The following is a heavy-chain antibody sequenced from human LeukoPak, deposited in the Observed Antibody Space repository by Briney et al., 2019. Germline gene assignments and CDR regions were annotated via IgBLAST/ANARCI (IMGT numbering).Heavy chain of an antibody. D-gene: IGHD2-15*01. CDR2: INPNSGGT. Sequence: GASVKVSCKASGDTFTGYYMHWVRQAPGQGLEWMGWINPNSGGTNYAQKFQGRVTMTRDTSISTAYMELSRLRSDDTAVYYCAREGLGYCSGGSCYSAWFDPWGQGTLVTVSS. V-gene: IGHV1-2*02. CDR1: GDTFTGYY. J-gene: IGHJ5*02. CDR3: AREGLGYCSGGSCYSAWFDP.